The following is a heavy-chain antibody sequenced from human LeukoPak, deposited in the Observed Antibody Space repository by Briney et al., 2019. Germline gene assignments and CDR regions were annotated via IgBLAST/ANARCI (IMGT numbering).Heavy chain of an antibody. CDR2: IYPGDSAT. CDR3: ARPGGHDYYYSSGYYYAPWYFDY. V-gene: IGHV5-51*01. CDR1: AYSFTSYW. J-gene: IGHJ4*02. D-gene: IGHD3-22*01. Sequence: GESLKISCKASAYSFTSYWIGWVRQMPGKGLELMGIIYPGDSATRYSPSFQGQVTISADKSISTAYLQWSSLKASGTAMYYCARPGGHDYYYSSGYYYAPWYFDYWGQGTLVTVSS.